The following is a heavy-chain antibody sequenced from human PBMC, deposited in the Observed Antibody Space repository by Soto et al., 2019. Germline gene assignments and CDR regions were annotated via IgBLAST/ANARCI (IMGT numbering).Heavy chain of an antibody. CDR2: INPNSGGT. D-gene: IGHD6-6*01. CDR3: ARGLRLYSSSSNY. J-gene: IGHJ4*02. Sequence: ASVKVSCKASGYTFTGYYMHWVRQAPGQGLERMGWINPNSGGTNYAQKFQGRVTMTRDTSISTAYMELSRLRSDDTAVYYCARGLRLYSSSSNYWGQGTLVTVSS. CDR1: GYTFTGYY. V-gene: IGHV1-2*02.